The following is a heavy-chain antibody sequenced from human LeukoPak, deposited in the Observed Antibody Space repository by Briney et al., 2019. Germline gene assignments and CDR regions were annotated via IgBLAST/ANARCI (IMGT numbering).Heavy chain of an antibody. V-gene: IGHV3-30*18. Sequence: GGSLRLSCAASGFTFSSYGMHWVRQAPGKGLEWVAVISYDGSNKYYADSVKGRFTISRDNSKNTLYLQMNSLRAEDTAVYYCAKVPIAAAGPFDYWGQGTLVTVSS. J-gene: IGHJ4*02. CDR2: ISYDGSNK. D-gene: IGHD6-13*01. CDR3: AKVPIAAAGPFDY. CDR1: GFTFSSYG.